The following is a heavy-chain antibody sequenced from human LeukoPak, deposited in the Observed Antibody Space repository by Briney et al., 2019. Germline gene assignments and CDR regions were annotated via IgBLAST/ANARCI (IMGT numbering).Heavy chain of an antibody. Sequence: SETLSLTCAVYGGSFSGYYWSWIRQPPGKGLEWIGEINHSGSTNYSPSLKSRVTISVDTSKNQFSLKLSSVTAADTAVYYCARGLSSGWYSGDYWGRGTLVTVSS. CDR1: GGSFSGYY. D-gene: IGHD6-19*01. J-gene: IGHJ4*02. CDR2: INHSGST. CDR3: ARGLSSGWYSGDY. V-gene: IGHV4-34*01.